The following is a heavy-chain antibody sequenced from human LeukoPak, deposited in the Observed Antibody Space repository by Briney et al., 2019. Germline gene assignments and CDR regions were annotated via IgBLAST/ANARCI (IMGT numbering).Heavy chain of an antibody. V-gene: IGHV4-34*01. D-gene: IGHD6-6*01. CDR1: GGSFSGYY. Sequence: SETLSLTCAVYGGSFSGYYWSWIRQPPGKGLEWIGEINHSGSTNYNPSLKSRVTISVDTSKNQFSLKLSSVTAADTAVYYCARGIAARPGWFDPWGQGTLVTVSS. CDR2: INHSGST. J-gene: IGHJ5*02. CDR3: ARGIAARPGWFDP.